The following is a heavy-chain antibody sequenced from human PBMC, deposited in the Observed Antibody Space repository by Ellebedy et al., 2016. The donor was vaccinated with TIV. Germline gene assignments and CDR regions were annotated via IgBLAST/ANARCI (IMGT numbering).Heavy chain of an antibody. CDR3: ARPYINWNLDY. Sequence: GESLKISXAASGFTFSDYYMSWIRQAPGKGLEWVSYISSSSSYTNYADSVKGRFTISRDNAKNSLYLQMNSLRAEDTAVYYCARPYINWNLDYWGQGTLVTVSS. V-gene: IGHV3-11*06. D-gene: IGHD1-20*01. CDR2: ISSSSSYT. J-gene: IGHJ4*02. CDR1: GFTFSDYY.